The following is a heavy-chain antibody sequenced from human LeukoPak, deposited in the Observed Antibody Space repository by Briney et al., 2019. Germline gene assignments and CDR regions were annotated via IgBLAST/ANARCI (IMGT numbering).Heavy chain of an antibody. V-gene: IGHV4-59*08. J-gene: IGHJ4*02. CDR1: GVSMSSSY. CDR2: IHYSGAV. CDR3: ARGARAGYNLEPFDY. D-gene: IGHD5-24*01. Sequence: SETLSLTCTVSGVSMSSSYWSWIRQPPGKGLEWIGYIHYSGAVNYNPSLKSQVTISVDTSKNQFSLKLSSVTAADTAVYYCARGARAGYNLEPFDYWGQGTLVTVSS.